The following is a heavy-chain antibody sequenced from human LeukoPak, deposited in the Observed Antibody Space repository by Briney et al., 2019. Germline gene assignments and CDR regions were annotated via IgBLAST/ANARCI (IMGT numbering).Heavy chain of an antibody. CDR3: ARHGGTPAINDAFDI. CDR2: IYYNGRT. V-gene: IGHV4-59*08. J-gene: IGHJ3*02. CDR1: GGSIISYY. Sequence: SETLSLTCTVSGGSIISYYWSWIRQPPGKGLEWIGYIYYNGRTTYHPSLTRRVTITVDTSNNQFSLNLSSVSAADTAVYYCARHGGTPAINDAFDIWGQRTMVTVSS. D-gene: IGHD1/OR15-1a*01.